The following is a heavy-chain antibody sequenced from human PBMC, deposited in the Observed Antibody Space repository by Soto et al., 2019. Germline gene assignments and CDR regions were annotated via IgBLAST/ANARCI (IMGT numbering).Heavy chain of an antibody. CDR2: VYYTGST. V-gene: IGHV4-59*01. CDR1: GGSISGSY. J-gene: IGHJ4*02. D-gene: IGHD6-19*01. Sequence: SETLSLTCSVSGGSISGSYWSWIRQSPGKGLEWLGYVYYTGSTNYSPSLRSRVSISVDTSKNEFSLGLSSVTAADTAVYFCARSVAVPGAHIDYWGQGTQVTVSS. CDR3: ARSVAVPGAHIDY.